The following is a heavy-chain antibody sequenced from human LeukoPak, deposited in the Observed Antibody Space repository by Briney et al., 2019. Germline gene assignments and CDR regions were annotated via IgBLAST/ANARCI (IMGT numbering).Heavy chain of an antibody. V-gene: IGHV3-7*01. CDR1: GFTFSNSW. CDR3: VRESDVWSGPGIGRPLDV. J-gene: IGHJ6*04. D-gene: IGHD3-3*01. Sequence: GGSLRLSCLASGFTFSNSWMTWVRQAPGRGLEWVANIKEDGSDKRYVDSVRGRFTISRDNAKNSVSLQMDGLRAEDTAVYHCVRESDVWSGPGIGRPLDVWGKGTTVTVSS. CDR2: IKEDGSDK.